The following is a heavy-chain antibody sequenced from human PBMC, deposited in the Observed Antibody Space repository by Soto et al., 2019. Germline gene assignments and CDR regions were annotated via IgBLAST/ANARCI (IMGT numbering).Heavy chain of an antibody. J-gene: IGHJ3*02. CDR1: GLTFSRSA. CDR3: AKGDTSASDAFDI. CDR2: MSSDESKK. D-gene: IGHD3-22*01. Sequence: GGSLRLSCSASGLTFSRSAPHWVRQAPGKGLEWVAVMSSDESKKYYVDSVKGRFTVTRDNTRNTVYLQMNSLRAEDTAVYYCAKGDTSASDAFDIWGQGTMVTVSS. V-gene: IGHV3-30*18.